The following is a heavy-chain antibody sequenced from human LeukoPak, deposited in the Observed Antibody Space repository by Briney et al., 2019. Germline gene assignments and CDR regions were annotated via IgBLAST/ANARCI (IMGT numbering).Heavy chain of an antibody. V-gene: IGHV3-30-3*02. J-gene: IGHJ4*02. CDR1: GFTFSSYA. D-gene: IGHD3-3*01. Sequence: PGGSLRLSCAASGFTFSSYAMHWVRQAPGKGLEWVAVISYDGSNKYYADSVKGRFTISRDNSKNTLYLQMNSLRAEDTAVYYCAKLVRFLEWYLDYWGQGTLVTVSS. CDR3: AKLVRFLEWYLDY. CDR2: ISYDGSNK.